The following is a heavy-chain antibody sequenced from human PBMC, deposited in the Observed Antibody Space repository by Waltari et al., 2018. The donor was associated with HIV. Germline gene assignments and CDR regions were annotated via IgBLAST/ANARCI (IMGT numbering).Heavy chain of an antibody. D-gene: IGHD3-16*01. CDR3: ARLGITLIRASDC. Sequence: QVQLQESGPALVKPSETLSLTCTVSGDSISSSSYYWGWIRQPPGKGLEWIGSIYYDGKTTYNPSLKSRVIISVDTSKNHFSLELRSVSSADTAVYFCARLGITLIRASDCWGQGTQVSVSS. V-gene: IGHV4-39*01. J-gene: IGHJ4*02. CDR1: GDSISSSSYY. CDR2: IYYDGKT.